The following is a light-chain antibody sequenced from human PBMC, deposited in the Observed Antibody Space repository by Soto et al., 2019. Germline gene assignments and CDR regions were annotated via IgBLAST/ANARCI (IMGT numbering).Light chain of an antibody. CDR1: XXXXXXXXDTY. Sequence: QSPLSXPVXLGQPXSXSCKSSXXXXXXXXDTYLNWFQQRPGQPPRRLIYKISNRDSGVPDRFSGSGSGSDFTLKISRVEAEDVGIYYCMQGTHWPSTFGQGTKLEIK. V-gene: IGKV2-30*01. CDR2: KIS. CDR3: MQGTHWPST. J-gene: IGKJ2*01.